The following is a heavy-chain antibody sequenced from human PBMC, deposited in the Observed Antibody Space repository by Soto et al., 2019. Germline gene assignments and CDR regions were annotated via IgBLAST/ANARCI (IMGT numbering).Heavy chain of an antibody. CDR1: GYTFTSYG. D-gene: IGHD2-2*01. CDR3: ARDRLIGYCCSTSCSDTPGDAFDY. V-gene: IGHV1-18*01. J-gene: IGHJ4*02. Sequence: QVQLVQSGAEVKKPGASVKVSCKASGYTFTSYGISWVRQAPGQGLEWMGWISAYNGNTNYAQKLQGRVTMTTDTSTSTAYMELRSLRSDDTAVYYCARDRLIGYCCSTSCSDTPGDAFDYWGQGTLVTVSS. CDR2: ISAYNGNT.